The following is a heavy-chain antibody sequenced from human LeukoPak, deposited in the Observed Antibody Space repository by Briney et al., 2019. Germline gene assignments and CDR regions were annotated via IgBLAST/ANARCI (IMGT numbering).Heavy chain of an antibody. CDR2: ITSTSSYR. V-gene: IGHV3-21*01. J-gene: IGHJ4*02. Sequence: PGGSLRLSCAASGFTFSSYSMNRVRQAPGKGLDWVSSITSTSSYRYYADSVKGRFTISRDNAEKSLYLQMNSLRAEDTAVYYCARGGDYDYWGQGTLVTVSS. CDR1: GFTFSSYS. CDR3: ARGGDYDY. D-gene: IGHD4-17*01.